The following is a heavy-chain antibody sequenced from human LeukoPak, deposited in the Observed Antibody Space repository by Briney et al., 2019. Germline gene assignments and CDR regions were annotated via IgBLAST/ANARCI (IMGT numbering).Heavy chain of an antibody. CDR1: GYSISSGYY. J-gene: IGHJ4*02. CDR2: IYHSGST. CDR3: ARARGYYGSGSYYELDY. V-gene: IGHV4-38-2*01. D-gene: IGHD3-10*01. Sequence: SETLSLTCAVSGYSISSGYYWGWIRQPPGKGLEWIGSIYHSGSTYYNPSLKSRVTISVDTSKNQFSLKLSSVTAADTAVYYCARARGYYGSGSYYELDYWGQGTLVTVSS.